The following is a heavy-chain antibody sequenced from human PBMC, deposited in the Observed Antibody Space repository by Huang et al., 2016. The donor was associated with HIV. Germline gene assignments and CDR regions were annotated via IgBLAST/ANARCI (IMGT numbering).Heavy chain of an antibody. CDR3: ATGFDVFFDF. Sequence: QVQLVQSRAEVKKPGASVKVSCKVSEYTLTELSIHWVRQPPGKGLAWMGGFDPEIGETIYEQKFQGRVTMTEDTSTETAFMELSGLRPEDTAGYYCATGFDVFFDFWGQGTLVTVSS. V-gene: IGHV1-24*01. CDR1: EYTLTELS. CDR2: FDPEIGET. D-gene: IGHD3-9*01. J-gene: IGHJ4*02.